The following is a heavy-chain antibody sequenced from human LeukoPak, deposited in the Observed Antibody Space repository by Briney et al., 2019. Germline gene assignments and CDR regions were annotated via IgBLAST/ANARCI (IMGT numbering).Heavy chain of an antibody. J-gene: IGHJ4*02. V-gene: IGHV3-30*18. CDR2: ISYDGSNK. D-gene: IGHD3-10*01. CDR3: AKDYYGSGSYYPDY. CDR1: GFTFSSYG. Sequence: GGSLRLSCAASGFTFSSYGMHWVRQAPGKGLERVAVISYDGSNKYYADSVKGRFTISRDNSKNTLYLQMNSLRAEDTAVYYCAKDYYGSGSYYPDYWGQGTLVTVSS.